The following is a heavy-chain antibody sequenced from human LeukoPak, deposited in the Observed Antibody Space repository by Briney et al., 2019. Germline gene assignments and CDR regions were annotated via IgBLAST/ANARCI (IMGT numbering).Heavy chain of an antibody. CDR2: IYHSGST. J-gene: IGHJ4*02. CDR3: AREVYYDSSGYFDY. CDR1: GYSISSGYY. Sequence: SETLSLTFTVSGYSISSGYYWGWIRQPPGKGLEWIGSIYHSGSTYYNPSLKSRVTISVDKSKNQFSLKLSSVTAADTAVYYCAREVYYDSSGYFDYWGQGTLVTVSS. D-gene: IGHD3-22*01. V-gene: IGHV4-38-2*02.